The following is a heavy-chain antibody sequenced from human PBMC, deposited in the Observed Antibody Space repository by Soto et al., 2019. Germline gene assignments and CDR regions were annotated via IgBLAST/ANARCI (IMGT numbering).Heavy chain of an antibody. CDR1: GVTFSGSA. J-gene: IGHJ4*02. D-gene: IGHD2-15*01. CDR3: TRPYCSGGSCYDY. CDR2: IRSKANSYAT. Sequence: GGSLRLSCAASGVTFSGSAMHWVRQASGKGLEWVGRIRSKANSYATAYAASVKGRFTISRDDSKNTAYLQMNSLKTEDTAVYYCTRPYCSGGSCYDYWGQGTLVTVS. V-gene: IGHV3-73*01.